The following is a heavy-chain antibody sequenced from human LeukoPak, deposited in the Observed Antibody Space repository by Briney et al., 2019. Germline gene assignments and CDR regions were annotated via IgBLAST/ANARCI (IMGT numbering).Heavy chain of an antibody. J-gene: IGHJ3*02. CDR1: GFAFDDYA. CDR3: AKDKQEQWLSYAFDI. CDR2: ISWNSGSI. Sequence: GGSLRLSCAASGFAFDDYAMHWVRQAPGKGLEWVSGISWNSGSIGYADSVKGRFTISRDNAKNSLYLQMNSLRAEDTALYYCAKDKQEQWLSYAFDIWGQGTMVTVSS. D-gene: IGHD6-19*01. V-gene: IGHV3-9*01.